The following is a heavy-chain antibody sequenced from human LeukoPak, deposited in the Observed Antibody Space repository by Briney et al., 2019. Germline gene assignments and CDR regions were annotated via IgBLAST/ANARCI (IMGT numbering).Heavy chain of an antibody. J-gene: IGHJ4*02. CDR1: GDSFSGSTSD. D-gene: IGHD2-21*01. CDR2: IYYRGST. V-gene: IGHV4-39*07. CDR3: ARVGVRTYCGSGCYSDYFDK. Sequence: SETLSLTCSVPGDSFSGSTSDWAWIRQPPGKGLEWIGNIYYRGSTHYSPSLESRVTISVDTSKNQFSLRLSSVTAADTAVYYCARVGVRTYCGSGCYSDYFDKWGQGTLVTVSS.